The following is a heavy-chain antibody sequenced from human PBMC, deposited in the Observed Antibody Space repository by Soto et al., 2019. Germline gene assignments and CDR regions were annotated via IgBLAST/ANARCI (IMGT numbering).Heavy chain of an antibody. CDR2: IFPSDSDI. J-gene: IGHJ5*02. CDR3: ARVFDSGWSGFDP. Sequence: PGESLKISCKGSGYNFNTNWIGWVRQMPGKGLEWMGVIFPSDSDIRYSPSLQGQVTISADKSISTTYLQWRSLTASDTAMYYWARVFDSGWSGFDPWGQGTLGTVSS. D-gene: IGHD6-19*01. CDR1: GYNFNTNW. V-gene: IGHV5-51*01.